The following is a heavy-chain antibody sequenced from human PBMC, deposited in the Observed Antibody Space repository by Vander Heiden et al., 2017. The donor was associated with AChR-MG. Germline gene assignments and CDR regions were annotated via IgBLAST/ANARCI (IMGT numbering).Heavy chain of an antibody. V-gene: IGHV3-30-3*01. Sequence: QVQLVESGGGVVQPGRSLRLSCAASGFTFSSYAMHWVRQAPGKGLEWVAVISYDGSNKYYADSVKGRFTIPRDNSKNTLYLQMNSLRAEDTAVYYCARDGGSGSYRRYYGMDVWGQGTTVTVSS. D-gene: IGHD1-26*01. J-gene: IGHJ6*02. CDR2: ISYDGSNK. CDR3: ARDGGSGSYRRYYGMDV. CDR1: GFTFSSYA.